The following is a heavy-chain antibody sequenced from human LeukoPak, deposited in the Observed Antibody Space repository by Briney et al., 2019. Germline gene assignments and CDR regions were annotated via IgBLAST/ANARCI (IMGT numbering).Heavy chain of an antibody. V-gene: IGHV1-8*01. D-gene: IGHD3-10*01. CDR2: MNPNSGNT. CDR1: GYTFTSYD. J-gene: IGHJ5*02. CDR3: ARDLVAMVRGVGNWFDP. Sequence: ASVKVSCKASGYTFTSYDINWVRQATGQGLEWMGWMNPNSGNTGYAQKFQGRVTMTRNTSISTAYMELSSLRSEDTAVYYCARDLVAMVRGVGNWFDPWGQGTLVTVSS.